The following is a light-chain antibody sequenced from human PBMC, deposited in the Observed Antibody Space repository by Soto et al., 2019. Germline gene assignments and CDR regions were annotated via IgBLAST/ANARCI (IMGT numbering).Light chain of an antibody. CDR3: CSYAGTYV. V-gene: IGLV2-23*02. CDR1: SSDVGSYNL. CDR2: EVS. Sequence: QSVLTQPASVSGSPGQSITISCTGTSSDVGSYNLVSWYQHHPGKAPKLMIFEVSKRPSGVSNRFSGSKSGNTASLTISGLQADDEAEYYCCSYAGTYVFGTGTKVTVL. J-gene: IGLJ1*01.